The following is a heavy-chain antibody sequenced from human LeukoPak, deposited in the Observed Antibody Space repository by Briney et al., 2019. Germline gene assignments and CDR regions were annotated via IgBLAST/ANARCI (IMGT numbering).Heavy chain of an antibody. CDR1: GGSISSSSYY. J-gene: IGHJ4*02. Sequence: SETLSLTCTVSGGSISSSSYYCGWIRQPPGKGLERIGRIYYSGSTYYNPCLKSRVTISVDTSKNQFSLKLSSVTAADTAVYYCARQLRNYDILTGYSYYFDYWGQGTLVTVSS. V-gene: IGHV4-39*01. D-gene: IGHD3-9*01. CDR3: ARQLRNYDILTGYSYYFDY. CDR2: IYYSGST.